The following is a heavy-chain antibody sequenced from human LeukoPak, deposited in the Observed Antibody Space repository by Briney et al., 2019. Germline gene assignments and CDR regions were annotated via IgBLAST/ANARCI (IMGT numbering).Heavy chain of an antibody. Sequence: GGSLRLSCAASGFTFSSYAMSWVRQAPGKGLEWVSAISGSGGSTYYADSVKGRFTISRDNAQNSLYLEMSSLSVEDTAIYSCARVGWELLNLHFDPWGQGTLVTVSS. CDR1: GFTFSSYA. CDR2: ISGSGGST. J-gene: IGHJ5*02. D-gene: IGHD1-7*01. CDR3: ARVGWELLNLHFDP. V-gene: IGHV3-23*01.